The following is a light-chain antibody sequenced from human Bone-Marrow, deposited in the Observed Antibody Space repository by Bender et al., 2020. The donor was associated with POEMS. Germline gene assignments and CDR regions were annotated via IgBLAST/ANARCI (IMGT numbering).Light chain of an antibody. Sequence: QSALTQPRSVSGSPGQSVTISCTGTGSDVGSYTYVSWYQQHPGKAPKLMIYDVSTRPSGVSNRFSGSKSGNTASLTISGLQTDDEADYYCSSKTSSSIVFGGGTSLTVL. J-gene: IGLJ3*02. CDR2: DVS. CDR1: GSDVGSYTY. V-gene: IGLV2-14*03. CDR3: SSKTSSSIV.